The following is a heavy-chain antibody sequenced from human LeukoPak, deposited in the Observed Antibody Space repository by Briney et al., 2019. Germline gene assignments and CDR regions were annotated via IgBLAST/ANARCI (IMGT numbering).Heavy chain of an antibody. Sequence: GGSLRLSCAASGFTFSSYAMHWVRQAPGKGLEYVSAISSNGGSTYYANSVKGRFTISRDNSKNTLYLQMGSLRAEDMAVYYCAREDGSYHGSYFDYWGQGTLVTVSS. D-gene: IGHD1-26*01. CDR1: GFTFSSYA. CDR3: AREDGSYHGSYFDY. V-gene: IGHV3-64*01. J-gene: IGHJ4*02. CDR2: ISSNGGST.